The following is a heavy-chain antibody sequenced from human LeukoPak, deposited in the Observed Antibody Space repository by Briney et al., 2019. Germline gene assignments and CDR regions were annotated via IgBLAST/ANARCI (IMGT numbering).Heavy chain of an antibody. CDR3: ARDYYGSARNFDY. CDR1: GYIFISYG. Sequence: ASVKVSRKASGYIFISYGISWVRQAPGQGLEWMGWISGYSGNTNYAQKLQGRVTMATDTSTSTAYMELRSLRSDDTAVYYCARDYYGSARNFDYWGQGTLVTVSS. D-gene: IGHD3-10*01. CDR2: ISGYSGNT. J-gene: IGHJ4*02. V-gene: IGHV1-18*01.